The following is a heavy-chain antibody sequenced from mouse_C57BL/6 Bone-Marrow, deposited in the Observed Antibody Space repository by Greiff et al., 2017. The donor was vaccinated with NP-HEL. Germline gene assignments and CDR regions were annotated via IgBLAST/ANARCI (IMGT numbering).Heavy chain of an antibody. J-gene: IGHJ1*03. CDR2: ISYDGSN. CDR3: ARDDYGSSSYWYFDV. D-gene: IGHD1-1*01. V-gene: IGHV3-6*01. Sequence: VQLKQSGPGLVKPSQSLSLTCSVTGYSITSGYYWNWIRQFPGNKLEWMGYISYDGSNNYNPSPKNRISITRDTSKNQFFLKLNSVTTEDTATYYCARDDYGSSSYWYFDVWGTGTTVTVSS. CDR1: GYSITSGYY.